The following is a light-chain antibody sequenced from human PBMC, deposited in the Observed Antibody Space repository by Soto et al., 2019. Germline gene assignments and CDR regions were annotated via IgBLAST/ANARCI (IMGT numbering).Light chain of an antibody. CDR2: GTT. J-gene: IGLJ1*01. CDR3: SSYTSVSTHV. V-gene: IGLV1-40*01. CDR1: SSNIGAGYD. Sequence: PSVSGAPGQRATISCTGSSSNIGAGYDVHWYQQLPGTAPKLVMYGTTNRPSGVSNRFSGSKSGNTASLTISGLQAEDEADYYCSSYTSVSTHVFGTGTKVTVL.